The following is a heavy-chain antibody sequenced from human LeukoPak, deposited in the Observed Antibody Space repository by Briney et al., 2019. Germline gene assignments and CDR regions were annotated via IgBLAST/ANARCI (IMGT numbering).Heavy chain of an antibody. CDR2: IYTSGST. D-gene: IGHD3-22*01. CDR3: ARVGSDSSGYLEFDY. CDR1: GGSISGYY. J-gene: IGHJ4*02. V-gene: IGHV4-4*07. Sequence: KPSETLSLTCTVSGGSISGYYWSWIRQPAGKGLEWIGRIYTSGSTNYNPSLKSRVTMSVDTSKNQFSLKLSSVTAADTAVYYCARVGSDSSGYLEFDYWGQGTLVTVSS.